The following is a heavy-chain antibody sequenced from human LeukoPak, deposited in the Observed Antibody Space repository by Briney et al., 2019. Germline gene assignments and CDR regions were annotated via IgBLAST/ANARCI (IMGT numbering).Heavy chain of an antibody. CDR1: GGSVSSGSYY. V-gene: IGHV4-61*01. Sequence: SETLSLTCTVSGGSVSSGSYYWSWIRQPPGKGLEWIGYIYYSGSTNYNPSLKSRVTISVDTSKNQFSLKLSSVTAADTAVYYCARDRTWDTAMAISWGQGTMVTVSS. J-gene: IGHJ3*01. D-gene: IGHD5-18*01. CDR3: ARDRTWDTAMAIS. CDR2: IYYSGST.